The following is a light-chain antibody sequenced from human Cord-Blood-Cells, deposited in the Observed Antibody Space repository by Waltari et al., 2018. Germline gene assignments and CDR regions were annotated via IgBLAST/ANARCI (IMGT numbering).Light chain of an antibody. CDR1: TSVLYTSNNKNY. V-gene: IGKV4-1*01. J-gene: IGKJ1*01. Sequence: DIVMPQSSDYLAVPLCERANNNCNSSTSVLYTSNNKNYLAWYQQKPGQPPKLLIYWASTRESGVPDRFSGSGSGTDFTLTISSLQAEDVAVYYCQQYYSTPPTFGQGTKVEIK. CDR3: QQYYSTPPT. CDR2: WAS.